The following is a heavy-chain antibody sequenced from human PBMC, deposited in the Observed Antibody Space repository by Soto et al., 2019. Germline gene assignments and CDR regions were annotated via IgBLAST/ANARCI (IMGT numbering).Heavy chain of an antibody. CDR2: INPSGGST. D-gene: IGHD3-22*01. V-gene: IGHV1-46*01. Sequence: ASVKVSCKASGYTFTSYYMHWVRQAPGQGLEWMGIINPSGGSTSYAQKFQGRVTMTRDTSTSTVYMELSSLRSEDTAVYYCARSYYYDSSGYYLHAFDIWGQGTMVTVSS. J-gene: IGHJ3*02. CDR3: ARSYYYDSSGYYLHAFDI. CDR1: GYTFTSYY.